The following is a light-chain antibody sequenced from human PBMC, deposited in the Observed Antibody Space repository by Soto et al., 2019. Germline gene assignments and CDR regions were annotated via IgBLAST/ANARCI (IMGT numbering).Light chain of an antibody. CDR2: GAS. V-gene: IGKV3-20*01. CDR3: HQYNDWPSIT. CDR1: QSVSSSY. Sequence: EIVLTQSPGTLSLSPGERATLSCRASQSVSSSYLAWYQQKPGQAPRLLIYGASSRATGIPDRFSGSGSGTDFTLTISRLEPEDFAVYYCHQYNDWPSITFGQGTRLEI. J-gene: IGKJ5*01.